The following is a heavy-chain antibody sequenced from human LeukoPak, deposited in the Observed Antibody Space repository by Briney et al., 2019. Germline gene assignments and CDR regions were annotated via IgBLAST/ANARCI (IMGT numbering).Heavy chain of an antibody. V-gene: IGHV3-64*02. CDR3: ARDSSSGYSFDS. CDR1: GFTSSSYP. CDR2: ILGNGHAS. Sequence: GGSLRLSCVASGFTSSSYPMHWVRQAPDKGLEYLSAILGNGHASFYADSVKGRFTISRDNSKNTLYLQMGNLRADDMAVYYCARDSSSGYSFDSWGQGTLVTVSS. D-gene: IGHD6-19*01. J-gene: IGHJ4*02.